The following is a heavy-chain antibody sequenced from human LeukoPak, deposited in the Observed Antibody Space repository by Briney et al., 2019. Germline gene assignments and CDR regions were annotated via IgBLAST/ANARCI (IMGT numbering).Heavy chain of an antibody. CDR3: AKGSLTAYYTFDF. J-gene: IGHJ4*02. D-gene: IGHD3-9*01. CDR1: GFTFNRNA. CDR2: ISASGDNT. Sequence: PGGSLRLSCAASGFTFNRNAMSWVRQAPGKGLEWVSSISASGDNTYYADSVRGRFTISRDRSENTLYLQMNSLRAEDTAVYFCAKGSLTAYYTFDFWGQGTLVTVSS. V-gene: IGHV3-23*01.